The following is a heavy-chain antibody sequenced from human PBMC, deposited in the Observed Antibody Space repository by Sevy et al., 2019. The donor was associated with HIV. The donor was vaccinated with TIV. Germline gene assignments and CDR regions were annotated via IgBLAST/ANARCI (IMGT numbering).Heavy chain of an antibody. J-gene: IGHJ4*02. CDR3: ARAIAAAAGF. CDR2: INQDGSTN. CDR1: GFTFSSYG. V-gene: IGHV3-7*01. Sequence: GGSLRLSCAASGFTFSSYGMHWVRQAPGKGLEWLANINQDGSTNYYADSVKGRFTISRDNAKNLVYLQMNSLRPEDTGLYYCARAIAAAAGFWGQGTLVTVSS. D-gene: IGHD6-13*01.